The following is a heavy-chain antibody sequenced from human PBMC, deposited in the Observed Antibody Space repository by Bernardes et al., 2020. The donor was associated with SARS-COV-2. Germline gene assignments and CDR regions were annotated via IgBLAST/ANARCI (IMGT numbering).Heavy chain of an antibody. Sequence: SVKGRFTISRDNAKNSLYLQMNSLRDEDTAVYYCARDYSSSWYPYYFDYWGQETLVTVSS. V-gene: IGHV3-48*02. J-gene: IGHJ4*02. D-gene: IGHD6-13*01. CDR3: ARDYSSSWYPYYFDY.